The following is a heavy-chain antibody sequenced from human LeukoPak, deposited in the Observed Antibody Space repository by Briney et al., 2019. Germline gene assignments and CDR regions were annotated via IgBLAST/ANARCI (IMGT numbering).Heavy chain of an antibody. D-gene: IGHD6-13*01. CDR3: AGGQLTPNWFDP. Sequence: SETLSLTCAVYGGSFSGYYWSWVRQPPEKGLEWIGEINHSGSTNYNPSLKSRVTISVDTSKNQFSLKLSSVTAADTAVYYCAGGQLTPNWFDPWGQGTLVTVSS. CDR1: GGSFSGYY. V-gene: IGHV4-34*01. J-gene: IGHJ5*02. CDR2: INHSGST.